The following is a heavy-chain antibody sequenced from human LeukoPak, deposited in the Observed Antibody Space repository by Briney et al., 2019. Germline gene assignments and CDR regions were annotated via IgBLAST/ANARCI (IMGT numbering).Heavy chain of an antibody. CDR1: GGSISSYY. Sequence: PSETLSLTCTVSGGSISSYYWSWVRQAPGKGLEWVSSISAGGGSIYYADSVKGRFTISRDNFKNTLYLKMNNLRAEDTAVYYCAKDGVPSRYFGRNYFDYWGQGALVTVSS. CDR3: AKDGVPSRYFGRNYFDY. CDR2: ISAGGGSI. J-gene: IGHJ4*02. D-gene: IGHD3-9*01. V-gene: IGHV3-23*01.